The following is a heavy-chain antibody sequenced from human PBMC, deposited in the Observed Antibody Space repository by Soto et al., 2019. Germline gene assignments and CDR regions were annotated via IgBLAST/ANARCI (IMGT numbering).Heavy chain of an antibody. D-gene: IGHD2-2*01. V-gene: IGHV1-3*01. CDR2: INAGNGNT. J-gene: IGHJ6*02. CDR3: ARDQSVVVVPAAIDRYGMDV. CDR1: GHTFTSYA. Sequence: GASVKVSCKASGHTFTSYAMHWVRQAPGQRLEWMGWINAGNGNTKYSQKFQGRVTITRDTSASTAYMELSSLRSEDTAVYYCARDQSVVVVPAAIDRYGMDVWGQGTTVTVSS.